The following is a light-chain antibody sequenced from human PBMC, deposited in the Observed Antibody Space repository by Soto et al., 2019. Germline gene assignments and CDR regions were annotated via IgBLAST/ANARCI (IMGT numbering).Light chain of an antibody. CDR2: EVS. CDR1: SSDVGSYNL. CDR3: CSYAGSSTYV. V-gene: IGLV2-23*02. J-gene: IGLJ1*01. Sequence: QSVLTQPASVSGSPGQSITISCTGTSSDVGSYNLVSWYQQHPGKATKPMIYEVSKRPSGVSNRFSGSKSGNTASLTISGLQAEDEADYYCCSYAGSSTYVFGTGTKVTVL.